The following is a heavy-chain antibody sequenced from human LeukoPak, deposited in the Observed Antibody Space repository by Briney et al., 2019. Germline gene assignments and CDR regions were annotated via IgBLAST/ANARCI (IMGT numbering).Heavy chain of an antibody. CDR2: IIPIFGTA. D-gene: IGHD6-6*01. CDR1: GGTFSSYA. Sequence: SAKVSCKASGGTFSSYAISWVRQAPGQGLEWMGGIIPIFGTANYAQKFQGRVTITADESTSTAYMELSSLRSEDTAVYYCAREPEYSSSFYYYYGMDVWGQGTTVTVSS. V-gene: IGHV1-69*01. J-gene: IGHJ6*02. CDR3: AREPEYSSSFYYYYGMDV.